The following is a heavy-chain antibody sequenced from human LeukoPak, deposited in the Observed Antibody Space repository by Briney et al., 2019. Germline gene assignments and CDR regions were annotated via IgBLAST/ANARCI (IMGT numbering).Heavy chain of an antibody. D-gene: IGHD4-17*01. Sequence: RGESLKISCKGSGYSFTSYWIGWVRQMPGKGLEWMGIIYPGDSDTRYSPSFQGQVTISADKSISTAYLQWSSLKASDTATYYCASQRDDYGDYGGNAFDIWGQGTMVTVSS. CDR3: ASQRDDYGDYGGNAFDI. J-gene: IGHJ3*02. CDR2: IYPGDSDT. V-gene: IGHV5-51*01. CDR1: GYSFTSYW.